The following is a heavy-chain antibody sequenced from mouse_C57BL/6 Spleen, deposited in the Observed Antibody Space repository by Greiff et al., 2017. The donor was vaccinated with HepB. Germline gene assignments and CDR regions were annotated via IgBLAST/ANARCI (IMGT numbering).Heavy chain of an antibody. J-gene: IGHJ4*01. Sequence: VQLQQPGAELVMPGASVKLSCKASGYTFTSYWMHWVKQRPGQGLEWIGEIDPSDSYTNYNQKFKGKSTLTVDKSSSTAYMQLSSLTSEDSAVYYCARLGGHAMDYWGQGTSVTVSS. CDR1: GYTFTSYW. CDR3: ARLGGHAMDY. CDR2: IDPSDSYT. V-gene: IGHV1-69*01.